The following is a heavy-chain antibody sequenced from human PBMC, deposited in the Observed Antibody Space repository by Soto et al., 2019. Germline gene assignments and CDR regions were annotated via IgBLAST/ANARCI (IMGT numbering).Heavy chain of an antibody. CDR1: GFTFSSYA. CDR2: ISGSGGST. Sequence: GSLILSCAAFGFTFSSYAMSWVRQAPGKGLEWVSAISGSGGSTYYADSVKGRFTISRDNSKNTLYLQMNSLRAEDTAVYYCAKRRTTVAERYCDYWGQGTLVTVSS. CDR3: AKRRTTVAERYCDY. V-gene: IGHV3-23*01. D-gene: IGHD6-19*01. J-gene: IGHJ4*02.